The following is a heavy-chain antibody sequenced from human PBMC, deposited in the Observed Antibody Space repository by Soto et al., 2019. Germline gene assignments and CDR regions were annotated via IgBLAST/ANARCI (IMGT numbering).Heavy chain of an antibody. CDR2: ISGSGIST. J-gene: IGHJ4*02. D-gene: IGHD5-18*01. V-gene: IGHV3-23*01. CDR3: ANDRYGDAGGGLES. Sequence: VQLLESGGGLVRRGGTLRQSCAAAEFPFNTAGMSWVRQAPGQGLEWVAGISGSGISTYYADSVKGRFTISRDNSLNTLYPQMHSLGVEDTAVYYCANDRYGDAGGGLESWGQGALVTVSS. CDR1: EFPFNTAG.